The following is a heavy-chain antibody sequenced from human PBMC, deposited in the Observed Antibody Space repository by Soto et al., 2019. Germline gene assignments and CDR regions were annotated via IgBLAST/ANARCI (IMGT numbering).Heavy chain of an antibody. D-gene: IGHD2-8*01. CDR2: ISGSGGST. Sequence: HPGGSLRLSCAASGFTFSSYAMSWVRQAPGKGLEWVSAISGSGGSTYYADSVKGRFTISRDNSKNTLYLQMNSLRAEDTAVYYCAKWGYCTNGVCYGDYYYYGMDVWGQGTTVTVSS. J-gene: IGHJ6*02. V-gene: IGHV3-23*01. CDR3: AKWGYCTNGVCYGDYYYYGMDV. CDR1: GFTFSSYA.